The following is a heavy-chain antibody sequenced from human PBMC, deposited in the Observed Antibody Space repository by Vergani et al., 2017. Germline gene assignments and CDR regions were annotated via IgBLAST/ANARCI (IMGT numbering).Heavy chain of an antibody. Sequence: QVTLKESGPALVKPTQTLTLTCTLSGFSVNSHPMRVIRIRQPPGKALEWLARIDWDDDKFYDRSLKTRLTISKDTSKNQVVLRMTNMDPVDTAMYYCAQRLSKNGYNYDAFDIWGQGTMVIVSS. J-gene: IGHJ3*02. V-gene: IGHV2-70*04. D-gene: IGHD5-24*01. CDR3: AQRLSKNGYNYDAFDI. CDR1: GFSVNSHPMR. CDR2: IDWDDDK.